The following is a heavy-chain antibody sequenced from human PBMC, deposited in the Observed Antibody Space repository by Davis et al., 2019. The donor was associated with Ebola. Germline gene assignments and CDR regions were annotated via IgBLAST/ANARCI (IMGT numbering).Heavy chain of an antibody. V-gene: IGHV3-30*18. CDR3: ANARRDGYNFGFS. D-gene: IGHD5-24*01. CDR1: GFTFSSYG. J-gene: IGHJ4*02. Sequence: GGSLRLSCAASGFTFSSYGMHWVRQAPGKGLEWVVVISYDGSNKYYADSVKGRFTISRDNSKNTLYLQMNSLRAEDTAVYYCANARRDGYNFGFSWGQGTLVTVSS. CDR2: ISYDGSNK.